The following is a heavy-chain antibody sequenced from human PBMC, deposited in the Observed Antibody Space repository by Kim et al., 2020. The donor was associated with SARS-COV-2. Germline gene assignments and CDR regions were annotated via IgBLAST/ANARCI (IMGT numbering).Heavy chain of an antibody. D-gene: IGHD4-17*01. V-gene: IGHV3-15*01. CDR1: GFSFSNAW. Sequence: GGSLRLSCVASGFSFSNAWMSWVRQAPGKGLEWVGRIKSKSNGWTTDSAAPVKGRFTISRDDSKSTLYLQMNSLKTEDTAVYFCTTVASTGDYGNTFDYWGQGTLVTVSS. CDR2: IKSKSNGWTT. CDR3: TTVASTGDYGNTFDY. J-gene: IGHJ4*02.